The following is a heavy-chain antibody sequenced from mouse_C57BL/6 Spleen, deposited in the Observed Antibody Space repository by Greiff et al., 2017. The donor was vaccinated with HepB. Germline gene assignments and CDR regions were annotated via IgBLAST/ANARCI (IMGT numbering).Heavy chain of an antibody. V-gene: IGHV5-9-1*02. D-gene: IGHD4-1*01. J-gene: IGHJ3*01. CDR1: GFTFSSYA. CDR3: TRGETGTAWFAY. CDR2: ISSGGDYI. Sequence: EVMLVESGEGLVKPGGSLKLSCAASGFTFSSYAMSWVRQTPEKRLEWVAYISSGGDYIYYADTVKGRFTISRDNARNTLYLQMSSLKSEDTAMYSCTRGETGTAWFAYWGQGTLVTVSA.